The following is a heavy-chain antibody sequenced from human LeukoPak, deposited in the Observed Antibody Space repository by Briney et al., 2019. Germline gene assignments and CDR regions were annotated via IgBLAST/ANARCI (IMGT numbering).Heavy chain of an antibody. CDR1: GYTFTGYY. CDR2: INPNSGGT. V-gene: IGHV1-2*02. Sequence: ASVKVSCKASGYTFTGYYMHWVRQAPGQGLEWMGWINPNSGGTNYAQKFQGRVTMTRDTSISTAYMELSRLRSDDTAVYYCARADNPYYDFWSDYHKQNHAEYFQHWGQGTLVTVSS. J-gene: IGHJ1*01. CDR3: ARADNPYYDFWSDYHKQNHAEYFQH. D-gene: IGHD3-3*01.